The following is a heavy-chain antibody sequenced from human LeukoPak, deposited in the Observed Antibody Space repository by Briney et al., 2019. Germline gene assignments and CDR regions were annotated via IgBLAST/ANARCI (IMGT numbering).Heavy chain of an antibody. D-gene: IGHD2-21*02. Sequence: GGSLRLSCAASGFTFSSYSMNWVRQAPGKGLEWVANIKQDGSEKYYVDSVKGRFTISRDNAKNSLYLQMNSLRAEDTAVYYCARGRKCGGDCYSIPYFDYWGQGTLVTVSS. CDR1: GFTFSSYS. J-gene: IGHJ4*02. CDR3: ARGRKCGGDCYSIPYFDY. CDR2: IKQDGSEK. V-gene: IGHV3-7*01.